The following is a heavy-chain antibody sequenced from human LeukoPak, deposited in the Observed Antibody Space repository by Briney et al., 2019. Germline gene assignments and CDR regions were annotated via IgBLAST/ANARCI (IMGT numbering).Heavy chain of an antibody. V-gene: IGHV3-7*01. CDR3: AGYASSGRRGAFDI. D-gene: IGHD3-22*01. CDR1: GFSFSSFW. CDR2: IKQDGSEK. Sequence: GGSLRLSCAASGFSFSSFWMSWVRQAPGKGLEWVANIKQDGSEKYYVDSVKGRFTISRDNAKNSLFLQMNSLRAEDTAVYYCAGYASSGRRGAFDIWGQGTMVTVSS. J-gene: IGHJ3*02.